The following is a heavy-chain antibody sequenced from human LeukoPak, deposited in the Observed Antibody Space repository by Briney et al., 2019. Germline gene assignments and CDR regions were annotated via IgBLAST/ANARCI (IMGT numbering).Heavy chain of an antibody. D-gene: IGHD4-17*01. CDR2: ISDDGRSK. CDR1: GFSFISYG. CDR3: AKRPSDYGDYVSYFDY. J-gene: IGHJ4*02. V-gene: IGHV3-30*18. Sequence: PGGFLRLSCAASGFSFISYGMHWVRQAPGKGLEWVGVISDDGRSKDYADSVKGRFTISRDNSKDTLYLQMNSLRDEDTAVYYCAKRPSDYGDYVSYFDYWGQGTLVTVSS.